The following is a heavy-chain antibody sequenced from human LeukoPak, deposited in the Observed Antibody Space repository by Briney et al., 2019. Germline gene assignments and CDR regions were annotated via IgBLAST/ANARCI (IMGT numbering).Heavy chain of an antibody. CDR1: GYSFTGYY. J-gene: IGHJ5*02. V-gene: IGHV1-2*02. CDR2: INPNSGGT. D-gene: IGHD2-15*01. CDR3: ARGVAPAGRRLDP. Sequence: ASVKVSCKTSGYSFTGYYIHWVRQAPGQGFGWLGWINPNSGGTNYAQMFQDSVSMTRDTSINTAYMELSSLRLDDTAVYYCARGVAPAGRRLDPWGQGTLITVSS.